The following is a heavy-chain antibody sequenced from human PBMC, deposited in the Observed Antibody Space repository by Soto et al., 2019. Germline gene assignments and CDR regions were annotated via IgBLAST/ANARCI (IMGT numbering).Heavy chain of an antibody. D-gene: IGHD4-17*01. CDR2: TSGSGTST. CDR3: AKDWGYTVTTFYY. CDR1: GFTFSSYA. V-gene: IGHV3-23*01. J-gene: IGHJ4*02. Sequence: GGSLRLSCAASGFTFSSYAMSWVRQAPGKGLEWVSATSGSGTSTYYADSVKGRFTISRDNSKNTLYLQMNSLRAEDTAVYYCAKDWGYTVTTFYYWGQGTLVTVSS.